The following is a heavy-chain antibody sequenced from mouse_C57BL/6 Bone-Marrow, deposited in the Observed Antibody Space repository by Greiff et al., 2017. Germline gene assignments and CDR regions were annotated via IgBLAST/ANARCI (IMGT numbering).Heavy chain of an antibody. CDR3: ALYYYGSHWYFDV. D-gene: IGHD1-1*01. V-gene: IGHV1-81*01. Sequence: VKLMESGAELARPGASVKLSCKASGYTFTSYGISWVKQRTGQGLEWIGEIYPRSGNTYYNEKFKGKATLTADKSSSTAYMELRSLTSEDSAVYFCALYYYGSHWYFDVWGTGTTVTVSS. CDR1: GYTFTSYG. CDR2: IYPRSGNT. J-gene: IGHJ1*03.